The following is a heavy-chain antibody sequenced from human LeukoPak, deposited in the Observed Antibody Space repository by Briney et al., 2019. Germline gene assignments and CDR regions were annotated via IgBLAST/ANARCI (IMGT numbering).Heavy chain of an antibody. J-gene: IGHJ4*02. CDR3: AKEGGYNYGYLDS. CDR2: ISGSGDT. D-gene: IGHD5-18*01. CDR1: GFSYSSHA. Sequence: GGSLRLSCAVSGFSYSSHAMSWVRQAPGKGLEGVSTISGSGDTYYVDSVKGRFTISRDNSKNTLYLQMNSLRAEDTAVYYCAKEGGYNYGYLDSWGQGTLVTVSS. V-gene: IGHV3-23*01.